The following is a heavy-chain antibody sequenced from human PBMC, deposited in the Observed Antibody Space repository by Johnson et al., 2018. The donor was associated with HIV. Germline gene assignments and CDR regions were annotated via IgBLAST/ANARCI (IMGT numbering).Heavy chain of an antibody. Sequence: VQVVESGGGLVKPGGSLRLSCAASGFTFSDYCMTWIRQAPGKGLEWVSYISSSGGTIYYADSVKGRFTISRDNSKNKLYLQLNSLRAEDTAVYYCARTSGSYYERDAFDIWGQGTMVTVSS. CDR3: ARTSGSYYERDAFDI. D-gene: IGHD1-26*01. V-gene: IGHV3-11*04. CDR1: GFTFSDYC. CDR2: ISSSGGTI. J-gene: IGHJ3*02.